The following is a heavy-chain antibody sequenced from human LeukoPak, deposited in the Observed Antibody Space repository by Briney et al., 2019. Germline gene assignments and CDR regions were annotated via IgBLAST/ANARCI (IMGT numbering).Heavy chain of an antibody. D-gene: IGHD6-13*01. CDR1: GGSISSNNW. CDR3: AREENSSSWYKYFDY. Sequence: SGTLSLTCAVSGGSISSNNWWSWVRQPPGKGLEWIGEIYHSGSTNYNPSLKSRVTISVDKSKNQFSLKLSSVTAADTAVYYCAREENSSSWYKYFDYWGQGTLVTVSS. J-gene: IGHJ4*02. V-gene: IGHV4-4*02. CDR2: IYHSGST.